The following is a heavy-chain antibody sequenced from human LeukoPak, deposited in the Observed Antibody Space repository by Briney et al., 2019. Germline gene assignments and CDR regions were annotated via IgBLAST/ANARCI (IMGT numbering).Heavy chain of an antibody. CDR3: ARDLRYYDFWSGYYTFDY. Sequence: GGSLRLSCAASGFTFSSYWMTWVRQAPGKGLEWVANMNQDGSEKYFVDSVKGRFTISRDNAKNSLYLQMNSLRAEDTAVYYCARDLRYYDFWSGYYTFDYWGQGTLVTVSS. CDR1: GFTFSSYW. V-gene: IGHV3-7*01. CDR2: MNQDGSEK. D-gene: IGHD3-3*01. J-gene: IGHJ4*02.